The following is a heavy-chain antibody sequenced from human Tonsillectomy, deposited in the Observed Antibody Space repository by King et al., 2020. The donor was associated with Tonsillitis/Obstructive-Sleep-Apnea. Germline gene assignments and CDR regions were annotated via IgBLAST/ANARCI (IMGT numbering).Heavy chain of an antibody. Sequence: VQLVESGAEVKKPGESLKISCKGSGYSFSNYWIGWVRQMPGKGLEWMGIIYPGESDIRYSPSFQGHVTISADTSISTAYLQWSSLKTSDTAMYYWARHRDNGDYVTDWFDPWGQGTLVTVAS. V-gene: IGHV5-51*01. J-gene: IGHJ5*02. D-gene: IGHD4-17*01. CDR3: ARHRDNGDYVTDWFDP. CDR2: IYPGESDI. CDR1: GYSFSNYW.